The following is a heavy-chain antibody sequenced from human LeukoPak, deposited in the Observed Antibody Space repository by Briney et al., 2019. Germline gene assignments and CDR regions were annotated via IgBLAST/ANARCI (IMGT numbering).Heavy chain of an antibody. CDR2: ISWNSGSI. CDR3: AKSAARLVSDYYYYMDV. D-gene: IGHD6-6*01. J-gene: IGHJ6*03. Sequence: GGSLRVSCAASGCTFDDYAMHWVRQAPGKGLEWVSGISWNSGSIGYADSVKGRFTISRDNAKNSLYLQINSLRSEDTALYYCAKSAARLVSDYYYYMDVWGKGTTVTVSS. V-gene: IGHV3-9*01. CDR1: GCTFDDYA.